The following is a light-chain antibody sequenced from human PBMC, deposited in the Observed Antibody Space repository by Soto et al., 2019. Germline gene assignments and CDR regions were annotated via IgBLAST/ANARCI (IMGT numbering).Light chain of an antibody. J-gene: IGKJ5*01. V-gene: IGKV3-20*01. CDR3: QQYGNSPFT. CDR2: DTS. CDR1: QGIGDT. Sequence: EVVMTQSPATLSVSPGEGVTLSCRANQGIGDTLAWYQHKPGQTPRLLIYDTSTRATGIPDRVSGSESGTDFTLTISRLEPEEFVVYYCQQYGNSPFTFGQGTRLEIK.